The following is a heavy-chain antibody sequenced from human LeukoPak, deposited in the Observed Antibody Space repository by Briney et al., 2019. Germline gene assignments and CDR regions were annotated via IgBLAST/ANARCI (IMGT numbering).Heavy chain of an antibody. CDR2: INHSGST. V-gene: IGHV4-34*01. CDR3: ARKGTMVRLLDV. J-gene: IGHJ6*04. Sequence: SETLSLTCAVYGGSFSGYYWSWIRQPPGKGLEWIGEINHSGSTNYNPSLKSRVTISVDTSKNQFSLKLSSVTAADTAVYYCARKGTMVRLLDVWGKGTTVTISS. D-gene: IGHD3-10*01. CDR1: GGSFSGYY.